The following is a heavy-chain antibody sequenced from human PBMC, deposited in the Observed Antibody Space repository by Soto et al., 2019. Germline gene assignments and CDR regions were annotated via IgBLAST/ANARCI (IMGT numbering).Heavy chain of an antibody. V-gene: IGHV1-69*13. CDR1: GGTFSSDP. J-gene: IGHJ4*02. CDR2: IIPIYGKA. Sequence: VKVSCKAAGGTFSSDPISWLRQTSGQGLEGMGGIIPIYGKANYAQKFQGRVTITADESTSTAYMELSSLRSEDTVVYYCTRGPLDGGSTFGYCGQGTLVTVS. D-gene: IGHD2-15*01. CDR3: TRGPLDGGSTFGY.